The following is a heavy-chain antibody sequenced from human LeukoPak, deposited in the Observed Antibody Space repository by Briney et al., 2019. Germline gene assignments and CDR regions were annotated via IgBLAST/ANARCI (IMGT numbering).Heavy chain of an antibody. V-gene: IGHV1-69*04. CDR3: ARDLGDSFDY. J-gene: IGHJ4*02. D-gene: IGHD3-10*01. CDR2: IIPIPGMA. CDR1: GGTFSFYA. Sequence: ASVKVSCKASGGTFSFYAINWVRQAPGQGLEWMGRIIPIPGMANYAQKFQGRVTITADESTSTAYMELSSLRSEDTAVYYCARDLGDSFDYWGQGTLVTVSS.